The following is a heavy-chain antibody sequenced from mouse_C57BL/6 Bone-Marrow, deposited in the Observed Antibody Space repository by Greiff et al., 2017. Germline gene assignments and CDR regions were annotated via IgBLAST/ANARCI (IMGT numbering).Heavy chain of an antibody. CDR1: GYTFTSYW. J-gene: IGHJ4*01. V-gene: IGHV1-72*01. CDR2: IYPNSGGT. Sequence: VQLQQPGAELVKPGASVKLSCKASGYTFTSYWMHWVKQRPGRGLEWIGRIYPNSGGTKYNEKFKSKATLTVDKPSSTAYMQLSSLTSEDSAVYYCARGRVRRGGYAMDDWGQGTSVTVSS. D-gene: IGHD2-14*01. CDR3: ARGRVRRGGYAMDD.